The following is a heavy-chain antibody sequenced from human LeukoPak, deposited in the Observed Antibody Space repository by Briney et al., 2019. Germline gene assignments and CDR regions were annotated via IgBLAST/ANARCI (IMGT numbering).Heavy chain of an antibody. J-gene: IGHJ4*02. CDR1: GFTFSTYG. V-gene: IGHV3-23*01. Sequence: GGSLRLSCAASGFTFSTYGMTWVRQAPGRGLEWVSAISGSGGDTYYADSVKGRFTISRDNSKNTLYLQMNSLRAEDTAVYYCAKGKYYYGSGSYFDYWGQGTLVTVSS. CDR3: AKGKYYYGSGSYFDY. CDR2: ISGSGGDT. D-gene: IGHD3-10*01.